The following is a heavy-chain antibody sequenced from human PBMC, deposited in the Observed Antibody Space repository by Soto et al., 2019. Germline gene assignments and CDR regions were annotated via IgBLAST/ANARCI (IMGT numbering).Heavy chain of an antibody. D-gene: IGHD4-17*01. CDR2: IYYSGST. V-gene: IGHV4-31*03. Sequence: QVQLQESGPGLVKPSQTLSLTCTVSGGSISSGGYYWSWVRQHPGKGLEWIGYIYYSGSTYYNPSLKSRVTIAVDTSKNQFSLKLSSVTAADTAVYYCARDHDYVDLWYFDLWGRGTLVTVSS. CDR1: GGSISSGGYY. J-gene: IGHJ2*01. CDR3: ARDHDYVDLWYFDL.